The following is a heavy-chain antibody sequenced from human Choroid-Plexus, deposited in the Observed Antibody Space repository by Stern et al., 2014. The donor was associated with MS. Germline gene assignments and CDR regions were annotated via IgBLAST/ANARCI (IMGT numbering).Heavy chain of an antibody. D-gene: IGHD2/OR15-2a*01. CDR2: VSYDGSNK. Sequence: VQLVESGGGVVQPGRPLRLSCVASGFTFGSCAMHWVRQAPGKGLEWVAGVSYDGSNKYYADSGKGRFTISRDNSQNTLYMQMSSLRPEDTAVYYCAKDRHYLTYFFAHWGQGSLVTVSS. CDR3: AKDRHYLTYFFAH. V-gene: IGHV3-30*18. J-gene: IGHJ5*02. CDR1: GFTFGSCA.